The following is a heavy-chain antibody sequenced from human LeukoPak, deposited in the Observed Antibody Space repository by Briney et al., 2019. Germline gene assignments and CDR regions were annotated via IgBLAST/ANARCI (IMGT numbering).Heavy chain of an antibody. CDR2: ISAYNGNT. CDR1: GYTFTSYG. CDR3: LWHLSHYGMDV. D-gene: IGHD4/OR15-4a*01. V-gene: IGHV1-18*04. J-gene: IGHJ6*04. Sequence: ASVKVSCKASGYTFTSYGVSWVRQAPGQGLEWMGWISAYNGNTNYAQKLQGRVTMTTDTSTSTAYMELRSLRSDDTAVYYCLWHLSHYGMDVWGKGTTVTVSS.